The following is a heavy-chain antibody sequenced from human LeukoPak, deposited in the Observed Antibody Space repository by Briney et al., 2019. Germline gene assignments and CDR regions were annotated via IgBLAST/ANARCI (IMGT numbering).Heavy chain of an antibody. Sequence: GGSLRLSCAASGFTFSSYTMTWVRQAPVKGLEWLSVVTDTGGNTYHADSVKGRFTISRDNSKNTVYLEMNSLRVEDTAVYYCAKGTVRSCSGPSCYPLDSWGQGTLVTVSS. CDR2: VTDTGGNT. J-gene: IGHJ4*02. V-gene: IGHV3-23*01. D-gene: IGHD2-15*01. CDR1: GFTFSSYT. CDR3: AKGTVRSCSGPSCYPLDS.